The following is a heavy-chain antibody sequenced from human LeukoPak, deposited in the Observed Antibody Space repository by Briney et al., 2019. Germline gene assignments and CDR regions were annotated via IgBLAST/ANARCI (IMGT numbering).Heavy chain of an antibody. CDR1: GFTFSSYA. Sequence: QPGGSLRLPCAVSGFTFSSYAKRWVRQAPGKGLEGVSDINGSGGSTYYADSVKGRFTISRDNSKNTLYLQMNSLRAEDTAVYYCAKDSLDRISTVVTLPYYFDYWGQGTLVTVSS. V-gene: IGHV3-23*01. CDR2: INGSGGST. D-gene: IGHD4-23*01. J-gene: IGHJ4*02. CDR3: AKDSLDRISTVVTLPYYFDY.